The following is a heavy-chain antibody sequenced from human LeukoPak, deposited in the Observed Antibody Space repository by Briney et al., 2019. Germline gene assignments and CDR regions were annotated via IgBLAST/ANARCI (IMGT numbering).Heavy chain of an antibody. V-gene: IGHV4-34*01. Sequence: SHSLSPTCAVDGGSFGGYYWSWIRQPPGKGLEWIGEINHSGSTNYNPSLKSRVATSVDTSKNQLSLKLSSVAAADTAVYDCARGGGYCSSPSCYWAGWGQGTLVIVSS. CDR1: GGSFGGYY. J-gene: IGHJ4*02. D-gene: IGHD2-2*01. CDR3: ARGGGYCSSPSCYWAG. CDR2: INHSGST.